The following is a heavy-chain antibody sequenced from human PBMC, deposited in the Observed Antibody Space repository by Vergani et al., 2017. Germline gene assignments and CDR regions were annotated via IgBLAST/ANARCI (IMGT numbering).Heavy chain of an antibody. V-gene: IGHV3-33*01. J-gene: IGHJ5*02. D-gene: IGHD6-13*01. CDR3: ARDRWGAAAGIVSGWFDP. CDR2: MWYDGSNK. CDR1: GFTFSSYG. Sequence: QVQLVESGGGVVQPGRSLRLSCAASGFTFSSYGMHWVRQAPGKGLEWVAVMWYDGSNKYYADSVKGRFTISRDNSKNTLYLQMNSLRAEDTAVYYCARDRWGAAAGIVSGWFDPWGQGTLVTVSS.